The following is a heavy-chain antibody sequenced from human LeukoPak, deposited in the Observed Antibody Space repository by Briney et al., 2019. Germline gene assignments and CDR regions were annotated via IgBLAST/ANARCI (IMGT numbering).Heavy chain of an antibody. J-gene: IGHJ4*02. CDR2: IIPILGIA. Sequence: SVKVSCKASGGTFSSYTISWVRQAPGQGLEWMGRIIPILGIANYAQKFQGRVTITADKSTSTAYMELSSLRSEDTAVYYCARDYSNYRGNFDYWRQGTLVTVSS. D-gene: IGHD4-11*01. CDR1: GGTFSSYT. V-gene: IGHV1-69*04. CDR3: ARDYSNYRGNFDY.